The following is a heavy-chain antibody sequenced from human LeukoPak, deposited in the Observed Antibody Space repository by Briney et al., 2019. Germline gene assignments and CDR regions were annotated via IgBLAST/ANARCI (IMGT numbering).Heavy chain of an antibody. CDR3: AREAGIAVAGTFYYYGMDV. J-gene: IGHJ6*02. CDR2: IYSGGST. V-gene: IGHV3-66*01. CDR1: GFTVSSNC. Sequence: PGGSLRLSCAASGFTVSSNCMTWVRQAPGKGLEWVSVIYSGGSTYYADSVKGRFTISRDNSKNTLYLQMNSLRAEDTAVYYCAREAGIAVAGTFYYYGMDVWGQGTTVTVSS. D-gene: IGHD6-19*01.